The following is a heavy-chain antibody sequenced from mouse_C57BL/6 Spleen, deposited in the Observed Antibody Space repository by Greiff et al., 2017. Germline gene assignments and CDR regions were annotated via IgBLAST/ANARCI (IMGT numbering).Heavy chain of an antibody. D-gene: IGHD1-1*01. J-gene: IGHJ1*03. CDR1: GYTFTGYW. CDR3: ASITTVVAKDNWYFDV. CDR2: ILPGSGST. Sequence: QVHVKQSGAELMKPGASVKLSCKATGYTFTGYWIEWVKQRPGHGLEWIGEILPGSGSTNYNEKFKGKATFTADTSSNTAYMQLSSLTTEDSAIXYCASITTVVAKDNWYFDVWGTGTTVTVSS. V-gene: IGHV1-9*01.